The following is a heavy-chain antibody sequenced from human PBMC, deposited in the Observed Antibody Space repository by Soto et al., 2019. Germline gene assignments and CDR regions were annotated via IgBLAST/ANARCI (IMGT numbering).Heavy chain of an antibody. CDR2: IYYNGST. CDR1: GDSITSSGSY. Sequence: QLQLQESGPGLVKPSETLSLTCTVSGDSITSSGSYWGWIRQPPGKWMEWIGSIYYNGSTHYNPSLESRVTISVDTSKIHLSLKLTSRTAADTAMYYCARHGGTSGWYPRIYYYGMNVWGQGTTVTVSS. D-gene: IGHD6-19*01. V-gene: IGHV4-39*01. CDR3: ARHGGTSGWYPRIYYYGMNV. J-gene: IGHJ6*02.